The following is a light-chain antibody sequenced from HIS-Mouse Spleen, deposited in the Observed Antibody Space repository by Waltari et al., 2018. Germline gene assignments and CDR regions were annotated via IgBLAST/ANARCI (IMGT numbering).Light chain of an antibody. V-gene: IGLV2-14*03. Sequence: QSALTQPASVSGSPGQSIPIPCTGTSSAVGGYNYVPWYQQHPGKAPKLMIYDVSNRPSGVSDRFSGSKSGNTASLTISGLQAEDEADYYCSSYTSSSTVVFGGGTKLTVL. CDR2: DVS. CDR3: SSYTSSSTVV. J-gene: IGLJ2*01. CDR1: SSAVGGYNY.